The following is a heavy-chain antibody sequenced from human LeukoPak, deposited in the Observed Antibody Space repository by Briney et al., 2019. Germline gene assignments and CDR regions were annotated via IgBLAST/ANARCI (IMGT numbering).Heavy chain of an antibody. CDR2: INSDGSST. CDR1: GFTFSSNW. D-gene: IGHD6-13*01. J-gene: IGHJ4*02. Sequence: GGSLRLSCAASGFTFSSNWMHWVRQAPGKGLVWVSRINSDGSSTNYADSVKGRFTISRDNAKNTLYLQMNSLRAEDTAVYYCAKGSTAGHFDYWGQGTLVTVSS. CDR3: AKGSTAGHFDY. V-gene: IGHV3-74*01.